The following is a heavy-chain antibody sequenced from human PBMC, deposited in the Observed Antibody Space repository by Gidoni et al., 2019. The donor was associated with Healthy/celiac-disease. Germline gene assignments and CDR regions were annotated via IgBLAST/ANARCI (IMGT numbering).Heavy chain of an antibody. J-gene: IGHJ4*02. CDR2: IIPILGIA. D-gene: IGHD1-26*01. Sequence: QVQLVQSGAEVKKPGSSVKVSCKASGGTFSSYAIGWGRQAPGQGREWMGRIIPILGIANYAQKFQGRVTITADKSPSTAYMELSSLGSEDTAVYYCATVDRPSGDYWGQGTLVTVSS. V-gene: IGHV1-69*04. CDR1: GGTFSSYA. CDR3: ATVDRPSGDY.